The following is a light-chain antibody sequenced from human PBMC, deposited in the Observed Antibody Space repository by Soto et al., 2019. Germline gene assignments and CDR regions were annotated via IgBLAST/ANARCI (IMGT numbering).Light chain of an antibody. CDR3: SSYARV. CDR2: EVS. V-gene: IGLV2-8*01. J-gene: IGLJ1*01. CDR1: SSDVRGYNF. Sequence: QSALTQPPSASGSPGQSVTISCTGPSSDVRGYNFVSWYQQHPGKAPKLIIYEVSKRPSGVPDRFSGSKSGNTASLTVSGLQAEDEADYYCSSYARVFGTGTKVTVL.